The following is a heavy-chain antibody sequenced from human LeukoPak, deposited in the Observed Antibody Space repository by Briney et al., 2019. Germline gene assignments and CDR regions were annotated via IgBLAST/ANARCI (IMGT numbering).Heavy chain of an antibody. CDR2: IYYSGST. D-gene: IGHD5-12*01. CDR1: GGSISSYY. CDR3: ARNPRGYSGNWFDP. Sequence: SETLSLTCTVSGGSISSYYWSWIRQPPGKGLEWIGYIYYSGSTNYNPSLKSRVTISVDTSKNQFSPKLSSVTAADTAVYYCARNPRGYSGNWFDPWGQGTLVTVSS. J-gene: IGHJ5*02. V-gene: IGHV4-59*01.